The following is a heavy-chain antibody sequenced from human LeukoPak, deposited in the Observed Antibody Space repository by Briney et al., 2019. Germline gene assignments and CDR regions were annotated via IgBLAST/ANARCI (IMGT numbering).Heavy chain of an antibody. V-gene: IGHV3-30-3*01. CDR3: ARGITMVRGVLVLNWFDP. J-gene: IGHJ5*02. CDR1: GFTFSSYA. CDR2: ISYDGSNK. Sequence: GGSLGLSCAASGFTFSSYAMHWVRQAPGKGLEWVAVISYDGSNKYYADSVKGRFTISRDNSKNTLYLQMNSLRAEDTAVYYCARGITMVRGVLVLNWFDPWGQGTLVTVSS. D-gene: IGHD3-10*01.